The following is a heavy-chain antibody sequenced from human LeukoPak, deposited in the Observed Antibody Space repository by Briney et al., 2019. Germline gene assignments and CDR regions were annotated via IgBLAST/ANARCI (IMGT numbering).Heavy chain of an antibody. CDR2: IGSSGSTI. Sequence: GGSVRLSCAASGFTFSSYEMNWVRQAPGKGLEWVSYIGSSGSTIYYADSVKGRFTISRDNAKNSLYLQMNSLRAEDTAVYYCARGSSSWSNYYYYYMDVWGKGTTVTVSS. J-gene: IGHJ6*03. CDR3: ARGSSSWSNYYYYYMDV. CDR1: GFTFSSYE. V-gene: IGHV3-48*03. D-gene: IGHD6-13*01.